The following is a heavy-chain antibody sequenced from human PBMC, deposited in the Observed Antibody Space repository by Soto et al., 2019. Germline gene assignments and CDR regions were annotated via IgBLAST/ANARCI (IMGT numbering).Heavy chain of an antibody. CDR1: GFTFSSYG. V-gene: IGHV3-30*18. D-gene: IGHD2-15*01. Sequence: GGSLRLSCAASGFTFSSYGMHWVRQAPGKGLEWVAVISYDGSNKYYADSVKGRFTISRDNSKNTLYLQMNSLRAEDTAVYYCAKDRTPFKACSGGSCYDFDYWGQGTLVTVSS. CDR2: ISYDGSNK. CDR3: AKDRTPFKACSGGSCYDFDY. J-gene: IGHJ4*02.